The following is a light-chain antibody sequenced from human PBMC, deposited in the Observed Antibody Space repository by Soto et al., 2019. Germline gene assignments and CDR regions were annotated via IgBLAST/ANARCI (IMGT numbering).Light chain of an antibody. V-gene: IGKV3-20*01. CDR2: GAS. J-gene: IGKJ1*01. CDR1: QSVRSSN. Sequence: EIVLTQSPGTLSLSPGERATLSSRASQSVRSSNLAWYQQKPGQAPRLLIYGASSRATGIPHRFSGSGSGTDFTLTISRLEPEDFAVYYCRQYGSSPSTFGQGTKVDIK. CDR3: RQYGSSPST.